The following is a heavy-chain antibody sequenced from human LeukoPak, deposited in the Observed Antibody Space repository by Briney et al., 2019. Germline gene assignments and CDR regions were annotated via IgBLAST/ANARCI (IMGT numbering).Heavy chain of an antibody. CDR1: GGTFSSYA. D-gene: IGHD1-26*01. J-gene: IGHJ4*02. CDR3: ARGLRRNVGATTPLGY. V-gene: IGHV1-18*01. CDR2: ISANNGNT. Sequence: ASVKVSCKASGGTFSSYAISWVRQAPGQGLEWMGWISANNGNTNYAQKLQGRVTMTTDTSTSTAYMELRSLRSDDTAVYYCARGLRRNVGATTPLGYWGQGTLVTVSS.